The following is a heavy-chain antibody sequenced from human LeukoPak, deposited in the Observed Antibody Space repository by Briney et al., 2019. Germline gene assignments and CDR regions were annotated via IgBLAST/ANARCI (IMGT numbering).Heavy chain of an antibody. CDR3: ARVTAAAAVDY. D-gene: IGHD6-13*01. CDR1: GGSISSGGYS. Sequence: ASETLSLACTVSGGSISSGGYSWSWIRQPPGKGLEWIGYIYHSGSTYYNPSLKSRVTISVDRSKNQFSLKLSSVTAADTAVYYCARVTAAAAVDYWGQGTLVTVSS. CDR2: IYHSGST. J-gene: IGHJ4*02. V-gene: IGHV4-30-2*01.